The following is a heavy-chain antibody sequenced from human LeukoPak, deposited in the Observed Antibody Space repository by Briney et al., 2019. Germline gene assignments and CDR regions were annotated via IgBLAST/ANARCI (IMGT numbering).Heavy chain of an antibody. J-gene: IGHJ5*02. D-gene: IGHD3-10*01. Sequence: PGGSLRLSCAASGFTFSSFAMSWVRQAPGKGLEWIGEINHSGSTNYNPSLKSRVTISVDTSKNQFSLKLSSVTAADTAVYYCARRVLWFGDFTRRRHWFDPWGQGTLVTVSS. CDR3: ARRVLWFGDFTRRRHWFDP. V-gene: IGHV4-34*01. CDR1: GFTFSSFA. CDR2: INHSGST.